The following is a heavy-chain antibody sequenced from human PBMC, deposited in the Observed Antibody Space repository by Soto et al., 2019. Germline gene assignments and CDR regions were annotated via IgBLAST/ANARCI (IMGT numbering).Heavy chain of an antibody. CDR3: AAGLGILTGYLDY. CDR2: IIPILGIA. J-gene: IGHJ4*02. CDR1: GGTFSSYT. D-gene: IGHD3-9*01. V-gene: IGHV1-69*02. Sequence: ASVKVSCKASGGTFSSYTISWVRQAPGQGLEWMGRIIPILGIANYAQKFQGRVTITADKSTSTAYMELSSLRSEDTAVYYCAAGLGILTGYLDYWGQGTLVTVSS.